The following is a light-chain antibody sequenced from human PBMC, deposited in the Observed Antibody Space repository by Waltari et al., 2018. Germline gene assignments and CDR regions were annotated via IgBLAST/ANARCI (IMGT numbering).Light chain of an antibody. J-gene: IGLJ3*02. CDR2: SNI. V-gene: IGLV1-40*01. Sequence: QSVLTQPPSVSGAPGQGVTISCTGSTSNIGAEDVHWYRRIPGKAPEVVIYSNINRPSGVPDRFSGSKSGTSASLAITGLQAEDEADYYCQSFDDSLRGSVFGGGTKLTVL. CDR1: TSNIGAED. CDR3: QSFDDSLRGSV.